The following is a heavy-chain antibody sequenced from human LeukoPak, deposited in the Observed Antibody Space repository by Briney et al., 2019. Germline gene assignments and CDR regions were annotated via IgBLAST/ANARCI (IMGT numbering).Heavy chain of an antibody. Sequence: SETLSLTCTVPGGSISSSNYYWGWIRQPPGKGLEWIASIYYSGSTYYNPSLKSRVTISVDKSKNQFSLKLSSVTAADTAVYYCARADPRTTGYSSGSTFDFWGQGILVTVSS. J-gene: IGHJ4*02. D-gene: IGHD6-19*01. CDR3: ARADPRTTGYSSGSTFDF. CDR2: IYYSGST. V-gene: IGHV4-39*07. CDR1: GGSISSSNYY.